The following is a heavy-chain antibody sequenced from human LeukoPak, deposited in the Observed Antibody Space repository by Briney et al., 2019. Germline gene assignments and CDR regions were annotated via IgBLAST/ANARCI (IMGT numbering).Heavy chain of an antibody. CDR1: GGSISSGSYY. Sequence: PSETLSLTCTVSGGSISSGSYYWSWIRQPAGKGLVWIGRIYTSGSTNYNPSLKSRVTISVDTSKNQFSLKLSSVTAADTAVYYCATYPYSSSSEEDYWGQGTLVTVSS. CDR2: IYTSGST. J-gene: IGHJ4*02. V-gene: IGHV4-61*02. CDR3: ATYPYSSSSEEDY. D-gene: IGHD6-6*01.